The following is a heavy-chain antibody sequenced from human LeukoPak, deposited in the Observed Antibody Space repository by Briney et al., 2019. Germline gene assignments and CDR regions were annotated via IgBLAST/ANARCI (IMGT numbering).Heavy chain of an antibody. CDR1: GFKFSDHY. D-gene: IGHD1-26*01. V-gene: IGHV3-72*01. J-gene: IGHJ5*02. CDR2: SRNKASSYTT. Sequence: PGGSQRLSCAASGFKFSDHYIDWVRQAPGKGLEWVGRSRNKASSYTTEYAASVEGRFTISRDVSESSLYLQMNSLRAEDTAVYYCARDWGYSGSYSSPFWFDPWGQGTLVTVSS. CDR3: ARDWGYSGSYSSPFWFDP.